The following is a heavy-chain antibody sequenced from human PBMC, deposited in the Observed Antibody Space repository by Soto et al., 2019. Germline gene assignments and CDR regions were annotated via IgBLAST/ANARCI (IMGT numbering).Heavy chain of an antibody. J-gene: IGHJ6*02. CDR1: GFTFSSYG. D-gene: IGHD3-10*01. CDR2: ISYDGSNK. Sequence: PGGSLRLSCAASGFTFSSYGMHWVRQAPGKGLEWVAVISYDGSNKYYADSVKGRFTISRDNSKNTLYLQMNSLRAEDTAVYYCAKETAYYYGSGEMDVWGQGTTVTVSS. V-gene: IGHV3-30*18. CDR3: AKETAYYYGSGEMDV.